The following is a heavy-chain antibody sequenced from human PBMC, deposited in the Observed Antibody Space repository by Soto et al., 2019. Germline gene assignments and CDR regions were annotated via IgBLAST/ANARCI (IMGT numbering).Heavy chain of an antibody. CDR1: GGSISSGGYY. Sequence: TLSLTCTVSGGSISSGGYYWSWIRQHPGKGLEWIGYIYYSGSTYYNPSLKSRVTISVDTSKNQFSLKLSSVTATDTAVYYCARVRPGSDYGDYDWFDPWCQGTLVTVSA. CDR3: ARVRPGSDYGDYDWFDP. J-gene: IGHJ5*02. CDR2: IYYSGST. D-gene: IGHD4-17*01. V-gene: IGHV4-31*03.